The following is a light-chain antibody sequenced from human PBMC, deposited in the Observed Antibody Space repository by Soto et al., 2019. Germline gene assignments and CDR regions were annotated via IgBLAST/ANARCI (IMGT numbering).Light chain of an antibody. Sequence: EIVMTQSPATLSVSPGERATLSCRASQSVSSNLAWYQQKPGQAPRLLIYGASTRATGIPARFSVSGSGTEFTLTITGRQSENFAVFYCKQYNIRPPIGQGTPLEIK. CDR3: KQYNIRPP. V-gene: IGKV3D-15*01. J-gene: IGKJ5*01. CDR2: GAS. CDR1: QSVSSN.